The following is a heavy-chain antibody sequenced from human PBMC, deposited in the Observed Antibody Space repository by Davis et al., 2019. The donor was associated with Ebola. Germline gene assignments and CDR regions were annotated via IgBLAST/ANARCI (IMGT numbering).Heavy chain of an antibody. D-gene: IGHD3-22*01. CDR2: IYPGDSDT. V-gene: IGHV5-51*01. Sequence: GESLKISCKGSGYSFTSYWIGWVRQMPGKGLEWMGIIYPGDSDTRYSPSFQGQVTISADKSISTAYLQWSSLKASDTAMYYCARLSGYMITMMDYFDYWGQGTLVTVSS. CDR3: ARLSGYMITMMDYFDY. CDR1: GYSFTSYW. J-gene: IGHJ4*02.